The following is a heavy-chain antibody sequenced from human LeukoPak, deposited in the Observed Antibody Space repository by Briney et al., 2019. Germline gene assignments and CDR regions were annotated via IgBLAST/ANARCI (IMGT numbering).Heavy chain of an antibody. J-gene: IGHJ3*02. V-gene: IGHV3-23*01. D-gene: IGHD2-2*02. CDR2: VDGSGGSK. CDR1: GFTFSEYA. CDR3: AKPIVPSAISGAAFDI. Sequence: GGSLRLSCAASGFTFSEYAMSWVRQAPRKGLEWVSAVDGSGGSKYYADSVKGRFTISRDNSKNTVYLQMNSLRADDTAVYYCAKPIVPSAISGAAFDIWGQGTMLTVSS.